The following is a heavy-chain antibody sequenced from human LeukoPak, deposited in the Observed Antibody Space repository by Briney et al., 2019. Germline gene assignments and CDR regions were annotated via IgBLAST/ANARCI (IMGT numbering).Heavy chain of an antibody. CDR2: IYYSGST. D-gene: IGHD5-18*01. CDR3: AVDTGAFDY. J-gene: IGHJ4*02. CDR1: GGSISSSSYY. V-gene: IGHV4-39*01. Sequence: TSETLSPTCTVSGGSISSSSYYWGWIRQPPGKGLEWIGSIYYSGSTYYNPSLKSRVTISVDTSKNQFSLKLSSVTAADTAVYYCAVDTGAFDYWGQGTLVTVSS.